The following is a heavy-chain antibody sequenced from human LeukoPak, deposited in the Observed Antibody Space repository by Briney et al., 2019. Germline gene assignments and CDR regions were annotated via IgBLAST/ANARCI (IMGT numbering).Heavy chain of an antibody. CDR1: GGSFSGYY. CDR3: ARGTLFGATTPYDY. Sequence: SETLSLTCAVYGGSFSGYYWSWICQPPGKGLEWIGSIYHSGSTYYNPSLKSRVTISVDTSKNQFSLKLSSVTAADTAVYYCARGTLFGATTPYDYWGQGTLVTVSS. J-gene: IGHJ4*02. V-gene: IGHV4-34*01. D-gene: IGHD1-26*01. CDR2: IYHSGST.